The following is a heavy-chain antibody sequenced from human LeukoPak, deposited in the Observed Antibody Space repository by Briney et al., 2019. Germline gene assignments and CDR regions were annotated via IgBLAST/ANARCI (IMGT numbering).Heavy chain of an antibody. CDR3: ARRAWDDSCGLKDY. Sequence: PSETLSLTCTVSGGSISSSSYYWGWIRQPPGKGLEWIGSIYYSGSTYYNPSLKSRVTISVDTSKNQFSLKLSSVTAADTAVYYCARRAWDDSCGLKDYWGQGTLVTVSS. D-gene: IGHD3-22*01. V-gene: IGHV4-39*01. CDR2: IYYSGST. J-gene: IGHJ4*02. CDR1: GGSISSSSYY.